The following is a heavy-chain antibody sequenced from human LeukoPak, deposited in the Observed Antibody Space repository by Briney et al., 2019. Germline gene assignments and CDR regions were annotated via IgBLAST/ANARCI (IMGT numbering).Heavy chain of an antibody. D-gene: IGHD2-2*02. CDR3: ARERLPGVVPAAIEDY. CDR1: GFTFSSYW. CDR2: IKQDGSEK. Sequence: GGSLRLSCAASGFTFSSYWMSWVRQAPGKGLEWVANIKQDGSEKYYVDSVKGRFTISRDNAKNSLYLQMNSLRAEDTAVYYCARERLPGVVPAAIEDYWGQGTLVTVSS. J-gene: IGHJ4*02. V-gene: IGHV3-7*01.